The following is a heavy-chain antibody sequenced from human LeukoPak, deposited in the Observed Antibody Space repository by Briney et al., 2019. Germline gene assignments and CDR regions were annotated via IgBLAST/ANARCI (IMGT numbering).Heavy chain of an antibody. CDR3: ARRKDEVTATFDY. J-gene: IGHJ4*02. V-gene: IGHV4-39*01. D-gene: IGHD2-21*02. CDR2: IFSSGTT. Sequence: PSETLSLTCTVSGGSVSSSLYYWGWIRQPPGKGLEWIGNIFSSGTTYYNQSLRSRVTISVDTSRNQFSLKVRSVTAADTAVYYCARRKDEVTATFDYWGQGILVTVSS. CDR1: GGSVSSSLYY.